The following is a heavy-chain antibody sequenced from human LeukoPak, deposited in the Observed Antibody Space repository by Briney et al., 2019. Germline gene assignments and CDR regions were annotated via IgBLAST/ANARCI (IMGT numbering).Heavy chain of an antibody. CDR3: ARAYVMVRGVLIDY. CDR1: DGSISSSGYY. Sequence: SETLSLTCTVSDGSISSSGYYWGWIRQPPGKGLEWIASIYYSGSTYYNPSLKSRVTISVDTSKNQFSLKLSSVTAADTAIYYCARAYVMVRGVLIDYWGQGTLVTVSS. V-gene: IGHV4-39*07. D-gene: IGHD3-10*01. CDR2: IYYSGST. J-gene: IGHJ4*02.